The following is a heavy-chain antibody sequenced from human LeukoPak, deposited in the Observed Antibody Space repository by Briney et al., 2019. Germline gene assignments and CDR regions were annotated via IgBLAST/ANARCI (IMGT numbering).Heavy chain of an antibody. CDR3: AETDYYYGMDV. Sequence: GGSLRLSCAASGFTFSSYTMNWVRQAPGKGLEWVSAISGSGGSTYYADSVKGRFTISRDNSKNTLYLQMNSLRAEDTAVYYCAETDYYYGMDVWGQGTTVTVSS. CDR1: GFTFSSYT. V-gene: IGHV3-23*01. J-gene: IGHJ6*02. CDR2: ISGSGGST.